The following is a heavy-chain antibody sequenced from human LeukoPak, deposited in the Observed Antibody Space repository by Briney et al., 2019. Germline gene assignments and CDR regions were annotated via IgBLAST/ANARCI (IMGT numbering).Heavy chain of an antibody. D-gene: IGHD3-16*01. CDR2: ISAYNGNT. Sequence: ASVKVSCKASGYTFTNYGITWVRQAPGQGLEWMGWISAYNGNTNYAQKLQGRVTMTTDTSTSTAYMELRSLRSDDTAVYYCARVVLDDYVWGSYSNYFDYWGQGTLVTVSS. CDR1: GYTFTNYG. CDR3: ARVVLDDYVWGSYSNYFDY. J-gene: IGHJ4*02. V-gene: IGHV1-18*01.